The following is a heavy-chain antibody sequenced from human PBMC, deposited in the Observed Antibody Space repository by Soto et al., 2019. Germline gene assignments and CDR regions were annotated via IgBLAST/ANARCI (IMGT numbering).Heavy chain of an antibody. CDR2: INHSGST. J-gene: IGHJ4*02. Sequence: QVQLQQWGAGLLKPSETLSLTCAVYGGSFSGYYWTWIRQPPGTGLEWNGEINHSGSTNYNPSLNSRVTKSVDTSKNQFSLKLTSVTAADTAVYYCARDKITGLFDYWGQGTLVTVSS. CDR1: GGSFSGYY. V-gene: IGHV4-34*01. CDR3: ARDKITGLFDY. D-gene: IGHD2-8*02.